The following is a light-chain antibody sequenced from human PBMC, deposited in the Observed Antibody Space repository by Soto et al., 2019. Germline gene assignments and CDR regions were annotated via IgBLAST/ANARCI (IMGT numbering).Light chain of an antibody. CDR3: QQYDNIPRT. CDR2: DAS. J-gene: IGKJ2*01. Sequence: DIQMTQSPSSLSASVGDRVTLTCRASQNISKVINWYQQKPGKAPKLLIYDASILETGVPSRFSGSGYGTDFTFTISSLQSEDIATYYCQQYDNIPRTFGQGTKVDIK. V-gene: IGKV1-33*01. CDR1: QNISKV.